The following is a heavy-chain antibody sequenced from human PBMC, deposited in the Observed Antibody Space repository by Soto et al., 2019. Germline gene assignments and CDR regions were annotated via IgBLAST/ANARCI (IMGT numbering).Heavy chain of an antibody. D-gene: IGHD5-18*01. CDR1: GGSISSGGYS. J-gene: IGHJ4*02. V-gene: IGHV4-30-2*01. Sequence: QLQLQESGSGLVKPSQTLSLTCAVSGGSISSGGYSWSWIRQPPGTGLEWIGYIYHSGSTYYNPSLQSRVTISVDRAKNQFSLKLSSVTAADTAVYYCARYTAMVQYYFDYWGQGTLVTVSS. CDR3: ARYTAMVQYYFDY. CDR2: IYHSGST.